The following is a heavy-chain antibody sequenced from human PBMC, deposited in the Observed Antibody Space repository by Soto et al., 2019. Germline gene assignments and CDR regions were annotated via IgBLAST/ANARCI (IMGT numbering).Heavy chain of an antibody. J-gene: IGHJ3*02. CDR2: IIPIFGTA. Sequence: GVSVKVSCKASGGSFSSDAISWVRQAPGQGLEWMGGIIPIFGTANYAQKFQGRVTITADESTSTAYMELSSLRSEDTAVYYCARGGGKDSWSGYYAFDIWGQGTIVTVS. CDR1: GGSFSSDA. CDR3: ARGGGKDSWSGYYAFDI. D-gene: IGHD3-3*01. V-gene: IGHV1-69*01.